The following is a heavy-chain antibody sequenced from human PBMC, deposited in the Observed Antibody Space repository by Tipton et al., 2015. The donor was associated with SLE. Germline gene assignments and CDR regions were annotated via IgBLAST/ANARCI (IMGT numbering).Heavy chain of an antibody. D-gene: IGHD3-10*01. CDR2: IYTSGST. CDR1: GGSISSGSYY. V-gene: IGHV4-61*02. J-gene: IGHJ6*02. Sequence: TLSLTCTVSGGSISSGSYYWSWIRQPAGKGLEWIGRIYTSGSTKYNPSLKSRVTISVDTSKNQFSLKLSSVTAADTAVYYCARDTTMVRGIRGYDGMDVWGQGTTVTVSS. CDR3: ARDTTMVRGIRGYDGMDV.